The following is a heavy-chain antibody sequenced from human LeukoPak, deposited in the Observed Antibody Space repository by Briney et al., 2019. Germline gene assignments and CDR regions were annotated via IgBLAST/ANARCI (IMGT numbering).Heavy chain of an antibody. CDR3: TRGRIAVAGFLFDY. J-gene: IGHJ4*02. CDR1: GFTFSSYW. Sequence: PGGSLRLSCAASGFTFSSYWMHWVRQAPGKGLVWVSRINSGGSSTTYADSVKGRFTISRDNGNNTLYLQMNSLRAEDTAVYYCTRGRIAVAGFLFDYWGQGILVTVSS. D-gene: IGHD6-19*01. CDR2: INSGGSST. V-gene: IGHV3-74*01.